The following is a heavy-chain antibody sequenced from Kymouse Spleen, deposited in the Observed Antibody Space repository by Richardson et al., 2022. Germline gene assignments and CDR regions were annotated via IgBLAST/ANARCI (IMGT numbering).Heavy chain of an antibody. CDR1: GGSISSSNW. J-gene: IGHJ6*02. D-gene: IGHD3-10*01. V-gene: IGHV4-4*02. CDR2: IYHSGST. Sequence: QVQLQESGPGLVKPSGTLSLTCAVSGGSISSSNWWSWVRQPPGKGLEWIGEIYHSGSTNYNPSLKSRVTISVDKSKNQFSLKLSSVTAADTAVYYCARFITMVRGVFYYYYGMDVWGQGTTVTVSS. CDR3: ARFITMVRGVFYYYYGMDV.